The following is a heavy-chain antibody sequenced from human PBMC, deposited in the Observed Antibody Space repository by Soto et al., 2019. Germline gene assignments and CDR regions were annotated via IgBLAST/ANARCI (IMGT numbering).Heavy chain of an antibody. CDR3: AREGDYSSGWSTDV. CDR1: GFTFSDYY. CDR2: ISSSSSTI. V-gene: IGHV3-11*01. J-gene: IGHJ4*02. Sequence: PGGSLRLSCAASGFTFSDYYMSWIRQAPGKGLEWVSYISSSSSTIYYAESVKGRFTISRDNAKNSLYLQMNSLRAEDTAVYYCAREGDYSSGWSTDVWGQGTLVTVSS. D-gene: IGHD6-19*01.